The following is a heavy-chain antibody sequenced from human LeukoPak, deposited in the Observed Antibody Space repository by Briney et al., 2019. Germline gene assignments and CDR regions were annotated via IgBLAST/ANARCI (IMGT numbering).Heavy chain of an antibody. CDR2: ISSSSGYI. D-gene: IGHD5-24*01. V-gene: IGHV3-21*04. CDR3: AKSGYNRFDY. CDR1: GFTFSSYG. J-gene: IGHJ4*02. Sequence: GGSLRLSCAASGFTFSSYGMNWVRQAPGKGLEWVSSISSSSGYIYYADSVKGRFTISRDNAKNSLYLQMNSLRAEDTAVYYCAKSGYNRFDYWGQGTLVTVSS.